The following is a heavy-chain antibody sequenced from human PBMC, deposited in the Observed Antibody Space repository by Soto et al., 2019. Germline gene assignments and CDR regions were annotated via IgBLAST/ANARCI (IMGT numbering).Heavy chain of an antibody. J-gene: IGHJ4*02. D-gene: IGHD5-18*01. CDR3: ARDQIGYGRFDY. Sequence: GGSLRLSCAASVFTFTSYVMNWVRQAPGKGLEWVSAVNGAGTTYYTDSVKGRFTISRDNSKNTLYLQTSSLRAEDTGVYFCARDQIGYGRFDYWGQGTQVTVSS. V-gene: IGHV3-23*01. CDR2: VNGAGTT. CDR1: VFTFTSYV.